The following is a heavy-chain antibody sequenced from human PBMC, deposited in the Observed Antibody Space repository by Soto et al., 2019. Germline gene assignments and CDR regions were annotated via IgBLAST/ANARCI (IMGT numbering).Heavy chain of an antibody. D-gene: IGHD6-19*01. CDR1: SGSISSSRYY. CDR3: ASPXLAVPGGLNYYYYGMDV. Sequence: SESLSLTCTVGSGSISSSRYYWGWIRQPPGKGLEWIGSIYYSGSTYYNPSLKSRVTISVDTSKNQFSLKLSSVTAADTAVYYCASPXLAVPGGLNYYYYGMDVWGQGTTVTVSS. V-gene: IGHV4-39*01. CDR2: IYYSGST. J-gene: IGHJ6*02.